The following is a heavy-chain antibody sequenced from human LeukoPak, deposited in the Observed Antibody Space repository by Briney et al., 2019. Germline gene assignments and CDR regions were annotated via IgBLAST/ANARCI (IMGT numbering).Heavy chain of an antibody. Sequence: SETLSLTXTVSGGSISSYYWSWIRQPAGKGVEWIGRIYTSGSTNYNPSPKSRVTMSVDTSKNQFSLKLSSVTAADTAVYYCARDLIYGDYSDYYFDYWGQGTLVTVSS. J-gene: IGHJ4*02. V-gene: IGHV4-4*07. CDR2: IYTSGST. CDR3: ARDLIYGDYSDYYFDY. D-gene: IGHD4-17*01. CDR1: GGSISSYY.